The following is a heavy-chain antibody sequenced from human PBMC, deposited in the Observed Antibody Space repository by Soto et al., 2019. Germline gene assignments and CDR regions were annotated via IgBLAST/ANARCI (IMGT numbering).Heavy chain of an antibody. CDR2: ISSNGGST. J-gene: IGHJ5*02. CDR1: GFTFSSYA. CDR3: VKGYCSSTSCYRIDP. Sequence: QAGGSLRLSCSASGFTFSSYAMHWVRQAPGKGLEYVSAISSNGGSTYYADSVKGRFTISRDNSKNTLYLQMSSLRAEDTAVYYCVKGYCSSTSCYRIDPWGQGTLVTVSS. V-gene: IGHV3-64D*06. D-gene: IGHD2-2*02.